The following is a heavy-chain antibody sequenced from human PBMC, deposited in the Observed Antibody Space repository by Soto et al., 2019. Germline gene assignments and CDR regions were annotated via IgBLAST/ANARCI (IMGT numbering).Heavy chain of an antibody. J-gene: IGHJ3*02. CDR3: ARRPRITIFGVVKAAFDI. V-gene: IGHV5-51*01. CDR2: IYPGDSDT. CDR1: GYSFTSYW. D-gene: IGHD3-3*01. Sequence: GESLKISCKGSGYSFTSYWIGWVRQMPGKGLEWMGRIYPGDSDTRYSPSFQGQVTISADKSISTAYLQWSSLKASDTAMYYCARRPRITIFGVVKAAFDITGKWTMLTVS.